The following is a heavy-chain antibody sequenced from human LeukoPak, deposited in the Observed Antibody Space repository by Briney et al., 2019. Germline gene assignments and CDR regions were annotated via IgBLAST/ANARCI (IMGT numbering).Heavy chain of an antibody. CDR3: ARPHCSSISCYNTFDI. V-gene: IGHV1-2*02. CDR2: INPNTGGT. J-gene: IGHJ3*02. CDR1: GYTFTGYY. Sequence: ASVKVSCKASGYTFTGYYMHWVRQAPGQGLEWMGWINPNTGGTNYAQKFQGRVTMTRDTSISTAYMELSRLRSDDTAVYYCARPHCSSISCYNTFDIWGQGTMVTVSS. D-gene: IGHD2-2*02.